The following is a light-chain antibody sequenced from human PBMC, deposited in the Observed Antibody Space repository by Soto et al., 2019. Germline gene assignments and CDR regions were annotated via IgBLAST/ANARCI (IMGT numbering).Light chain of an antibody. CDR3: QQYGSSPPYT. CDR2: GAS. CDR1: QSISSNY. Sequence: EIVLTQSPGTLSLSPGERATLSCGASQSISSNYLAWYQQKPGQAPRLLIYGASSRATGIPDRFSGSGSGTDFTLTISRLEPEDFAVYYCQQYGSSPPYTFGQGTKLEIK. V-gene: IGKV3-20*01. J-gene: IGKJ2*01.